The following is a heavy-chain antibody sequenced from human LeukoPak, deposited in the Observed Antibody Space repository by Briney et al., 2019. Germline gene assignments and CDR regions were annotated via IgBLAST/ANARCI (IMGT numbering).Heavy chain of an antibody. J-gene: IGHJ6*03. V-gene: IGHV4-59*01. CDR2: IYYSGST. D-gene: IGHD3-10*01. Sequence: SETLSLTCTVSGGSISSYYWSWIRQPPGKGLEWIGYIYYSGSTNYNPSLKSRVTISVDTSKNQFSLKLSSVTAADTAVYYCARVGHYYGSGSYYSPSYYYYYMDVWGKGTTVTISS. CDR1: GGSISSYY. CDR3: ARVGHYYGSGSYYSPSYYYYYMDV.